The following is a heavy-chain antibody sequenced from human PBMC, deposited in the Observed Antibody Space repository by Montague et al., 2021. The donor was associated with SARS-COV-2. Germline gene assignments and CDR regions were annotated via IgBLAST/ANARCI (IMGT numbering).Heavy chain of an antibody. J-gene: IGHJ6*02. V-gene: IGHV4-39*07. CDR1: GGSISTTSYY. D-gene: IGHD3-10*01. CDR2: IFYSGTT. CDR3: ASGFKNSYAMDV. Sequence: SETLSLTCTVSGGSISTTSYYWGWIRQPPGKGLEGVASIFYSGTTYYNPSLRSRVTISVQTSKNQFSLTVASVTAADTAIYYCASGFKNSYAMDVWGQGTTVIVSS.